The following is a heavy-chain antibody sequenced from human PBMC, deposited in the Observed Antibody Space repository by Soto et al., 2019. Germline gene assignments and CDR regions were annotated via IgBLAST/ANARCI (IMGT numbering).Heavy chain of an antibody. V-gene: IGHV3-74*01. CDR2: INTDGSST. Sequence: VQLVESGGGLVQPGGSLRLSCADSGFSFSSYWMHWVRQGPGKGLVWVARINTDGSSTNYADSVKGRFTISRDNAKNTLYLQMNSLRAEDTAVYYCARLPGGYYIDGGQGTMVTVSS. CDR1: GFSFSSYW. CDR3: ARLPGGYYID. D-gene: IGHD3-9*01. J-gene: IGHJ3*01.